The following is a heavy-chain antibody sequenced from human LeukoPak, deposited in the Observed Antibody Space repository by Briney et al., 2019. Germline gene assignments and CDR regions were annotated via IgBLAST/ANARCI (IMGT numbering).Heavy chain of an antibody. Sequence: PGGSLRLSCAASGFTFSSYSMNWVRQAPGKGLEWVSSISSSSSYIYYADSVKGRFTISRDNAKNSLYLQMNSLRAEDTAVYYCARHAIAVAGYDAFDIWGQGTWSPSLQ. J-gene: IGHJ3*02. CDR1: GFTFSSYS. V-gene: IGHV3-21*01. CDR3: ARHAIAVAGYDAFDI. D-gene: IGHD6-19*01. CDR2: ISSSSSYI.